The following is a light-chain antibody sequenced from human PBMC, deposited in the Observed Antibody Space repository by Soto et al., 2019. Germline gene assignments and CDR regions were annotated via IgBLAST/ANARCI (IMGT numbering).Light chain of an antibody. J-gene: IGKJ4*01. CDR1: QSISSW. CDR2: DAS. CDR3: QQYNSYSLT. Sequence: DIQMTQSPSTLSASVGDRVTITCRASQSISSWLAWYQRKPGKAPKLLIYDASSLESGVPSRFSGSGSGTEFTLTIRSLQPDDFATYYCQQYNSYSLTFGGGTKVDI. V-gene: IGKV1-5*01.